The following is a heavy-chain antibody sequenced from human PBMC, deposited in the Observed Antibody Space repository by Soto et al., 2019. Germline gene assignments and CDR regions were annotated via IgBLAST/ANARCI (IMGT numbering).Heavy chain of an antibody. CDR3: TSQGYSYGFVY. V-gene: IGHV3-73*02. D-gene: IGHD5-18*01. CDR2: IRSKANSYAT. CDR1: GFTFSGSA. Sequence: EVQLVESGGGLVQPGGSLKLSCAASGFTFSGSAMHWVRQASGKGLEWVGRIRSKANSYATAYVASVKGRFTISRDDSKNTEYLQMNSLTTEDTAVYYCTSQGYSYGFVYWGQGTLVTVSS. J-gene: IGHJ4*02.